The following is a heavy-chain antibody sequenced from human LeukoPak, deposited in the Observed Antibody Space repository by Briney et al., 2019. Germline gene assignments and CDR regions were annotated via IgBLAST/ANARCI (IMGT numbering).Heavy chain of an antibody. D-gene: IGHD3-22*01. CDR3: ARELAYYDSSGYYDY. CDR1: GLTFSSHW. CDR2: ITNDGSST. Sequence: GGSLRLSCAASGLTFSSHWMHWVRQAPGKGLVWVSRITNDGSSTTYADSVKGRFTISRDNAKNMLYLQVNSLRAEDTAVYYCARELAYYDSSGYYDYWGQGTLVTVSS. J-gene: IGHJ4*02. V-gene: IGHV3-74*01.